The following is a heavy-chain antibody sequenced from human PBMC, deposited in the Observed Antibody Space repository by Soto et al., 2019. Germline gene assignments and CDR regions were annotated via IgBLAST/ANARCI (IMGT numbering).Heavy chain of an antibody. CDR1: GYFFASHY. D-gene: IGHD3-10*01. V-gene: IGHV1-2*06. J-gene: IGHJ4*02. CDR3: AREVTYGGGSFSLGL. Sequence: ASVTVSCQPSGYFFASHYIHWVRLAPGRGLEWMGRINPNNGDTNSPQKFQGRVTMTSDTSISTAYMEMSGLRSDDPALYYCAREVTYGGGSFSLGLWGQGTLVTVSS. CDR2: INPNNGDT.